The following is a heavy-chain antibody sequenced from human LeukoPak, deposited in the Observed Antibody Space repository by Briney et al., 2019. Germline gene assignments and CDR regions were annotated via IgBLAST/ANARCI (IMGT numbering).Heavy chain of an antibody. CDR2: IYPGDSDT. D-gene: IGHD5-24*01. Sequence: GESLKISCKGSGYSFTSYWIGWVRQMPGKGLEWMGIIYPGDSDTRYSPSFQGQVTISADKSISTAYLQWSSLKASDTAMYYCARQPVEMATITRYYYYYGMDVWGRGTTVTVSS. V-gene: IGHV5-51*01. J-gene: IGHJ6*02. CDR1: GYSFTSYW. CDR3: ARQPVEMATITRYYYYYGMDV.